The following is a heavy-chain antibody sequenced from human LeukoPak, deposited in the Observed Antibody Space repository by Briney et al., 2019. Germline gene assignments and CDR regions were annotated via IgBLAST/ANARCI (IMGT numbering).Heavy chain of an antibody. CDR3: ARDDHFDYDFWSGYFSSGFEEKYYFDY. J-gene: IGHJ4*02. CDR1: GFTFSSYS. V-gene: IGHV3-21*01. CDR2: ISSSSSYI. Sequence: GGSLRLSCAASGFTFSSYSMNWVRQAPGKGLEWVSSISSSSSYIYFADSVMGRFTISRDNAKNSLYLQMNSLRAEDTAVYYCARDDHFDYDFWSGYFSSGFEEKYYFDYWGQGTLVTVSS. D-gene: IGHD3-3*01.